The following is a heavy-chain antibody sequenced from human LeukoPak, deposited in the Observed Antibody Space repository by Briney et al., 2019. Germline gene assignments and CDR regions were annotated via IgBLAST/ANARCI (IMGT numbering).Heavy chain of an antibody. Sequence: ASVKVSCKASGGTFSSYAISWVRQAPGQGLEWMGGIIPIFGTANYAQKFQGRVTIAADESTSTAYMELSSLRSEDTAVYYRATHPGSGWLLYYYYYGMDVWGKGTTVTVSS. CDR3: ATHPGSGWLLYYYYYGMDV. D-gene: IGHD6-19*01. CDR2: IIPIFGTA. J-gene: IGHJ6*04. CDR1: GGTFSSYA. V-gene: IGHV1-69*13.